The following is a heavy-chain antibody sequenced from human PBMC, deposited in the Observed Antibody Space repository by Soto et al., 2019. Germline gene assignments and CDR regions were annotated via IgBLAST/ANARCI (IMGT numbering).Heavy chain of an antibody. V-gene: IGHV4-31*03. CDR1: GGSVSSGAYY. CDR3: ERNPSHLCASTSCHAFDI. CDR2: IYYSGTT. D-gene: IGHD2-2*01. J-gene: IGHJ3*02. Sequence: TLSLPCSVSGGSVSSGAYYWNWIRQHPRKGLEWIGYIYYSGTTYYNPSLWSRVSIYADTSKNQFSLKLNSVTFADTAVYYCERNPSHLCASTSCHAFDIWGQGTMATVSS.